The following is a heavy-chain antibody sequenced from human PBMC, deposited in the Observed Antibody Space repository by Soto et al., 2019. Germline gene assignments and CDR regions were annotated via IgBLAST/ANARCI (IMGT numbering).Heavy chain of an antibody. Sequence: QVQLQESGPGLVKPSETLSLTCTVSGGSISSYYWSWIRQPPGKGLEWIGYIYYSGSTNYNPSLKGRVTISVDTSKNQFSLKLSSVTAADTAVYYCARDIMGTNYSYYGMDVWGQGTTVTVSS. D-gene: IGHD2-8*01. J-gene: IGHJ6*02. V-gene: IGHV4-59*01. CDR1: GGSISSYY. CDR2: IYYSGST. CDR3: ARDIMGTNYSYYGMDV.